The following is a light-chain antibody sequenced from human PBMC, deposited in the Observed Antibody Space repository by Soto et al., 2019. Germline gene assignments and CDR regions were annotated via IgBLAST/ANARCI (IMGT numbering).Light chain of an antibody. CDR3: QQYNTYPRT. Sequence: DIQMTQSPSTLSASVGDRVTITCRASQSASRWLAWYQQKPGKAPKVLIYDASNLESGVPSRFSGSGSGTEFTLTISSLQPDDFATYYCQQYNTYPRTFGQGTKVDNK. V-gene: IGKV1-5*01. CDR2: DAS. J-gene: IGKJ1*01. CDR1: QSASRW.